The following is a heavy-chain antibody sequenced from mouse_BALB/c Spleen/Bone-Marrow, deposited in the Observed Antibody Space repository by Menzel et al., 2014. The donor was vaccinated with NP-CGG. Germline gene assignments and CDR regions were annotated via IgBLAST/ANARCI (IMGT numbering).Heavy chain of an antibody. V-gene: IGHV2-2*02. CDR1: GFSLTSYG. J-gene: IGHJ4*01. CDR3: ARMDRSSDAMDY. Sequence: VKLMESGPGLVQPSQSLSITCTVSGFSLTSYGVHWVRQSPGKGLEWLGVIWSGGSTDYNAAFKSRLSISKDNSKSQVFFKMNSLQPNDTAIYYCARMDRSSDAMDYWGQGTSVTVSS. D-gene: IGHD2-14*01. CDR2: IWSGGST.